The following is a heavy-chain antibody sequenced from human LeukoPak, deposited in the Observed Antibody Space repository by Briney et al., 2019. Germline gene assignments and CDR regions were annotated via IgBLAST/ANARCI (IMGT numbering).Heavy chain of an antibody. CDR2: ISAYNGNT. D-gene: IGHD3-9*01. J-gene: IGHJ4*02. V-gene: IGHV1-18*01. CDR1: GYTFISYG. CDR3: ARDHRTDYDILTGSYYFDY. Sequence: ASVKVSCKASGYTFISYGISWVRQAPGQGLEWMGWISAYNGNTNYAQKLQGRVTMTTDTSTSTAYMELRSLRSDDTAVYYCARDHRTDYDILTGSYYFDYWGQGTLVTVSS.